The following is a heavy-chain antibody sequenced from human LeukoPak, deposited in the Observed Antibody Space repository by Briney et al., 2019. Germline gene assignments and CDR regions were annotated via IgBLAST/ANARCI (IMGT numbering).Heavy chain of an antibody. J-gene: IGHJ3*02. Sequence: SETLSLTCTVSGGSISSNTYYWNWIRQPPGKGLECIGSIYYGGSTYYNPSLKSRVIISVDTSKNQFSLKLSSVTAADTAVYYCARAYYYASSAFDIWGQGTMVTVSS. CDR1: GGSISSNTYY. CDR3: ARAYYYASSAFDI. D-gene: IGHD3-22*01. V-gene: IGHV4-39*01. CDR2: IYYGGST.